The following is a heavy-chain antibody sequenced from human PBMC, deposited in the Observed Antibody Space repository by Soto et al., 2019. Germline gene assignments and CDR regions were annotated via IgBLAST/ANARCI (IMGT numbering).Heavy chain of an antibody. Sequence: EVQLVESGGGLVQPGGSLRLSCAASGFTFSSYWMSWVRQAPGKGLEWVANIKQEGSEKYYVDSVKGRFTISRDNAKNSLYLQMNSLRAEDTAVYYCARGRYFDWLPYFDYWGQGTLVTVSS. V-gene: IGHV3-7*01. CDR3: ARGRYFDWLPYFDY. CDR2: IKQEGSEK. D-gene: IGHD3-9*01. J-gene: IGHJ4*02. CDR1: GFTFSSYW.